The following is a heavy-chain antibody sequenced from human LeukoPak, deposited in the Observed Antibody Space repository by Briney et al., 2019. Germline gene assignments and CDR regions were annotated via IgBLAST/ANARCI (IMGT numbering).Heavy chain of an antibody. J-gene: IGHJ5*02. Sequence: SETLSLTCTVSGGSISSGGFYWSWIRQHPGKGLEWIGYIYYSGSTYYNPSLESRVTISVDTSKNQFSLKLSSVTAADTAVYYCVRGVHWFDPWGQGTLVTVSS. CDR3: VRGVHWFDP. CDR1: GGSISSGGFY. V-gene: IGHV4-31*03. D-gene: IGHD2-8*01. CDR2: IYYSGST.